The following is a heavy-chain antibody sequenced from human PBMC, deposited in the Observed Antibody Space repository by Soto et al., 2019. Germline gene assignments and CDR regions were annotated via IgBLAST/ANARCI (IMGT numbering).Heavy chain of an antibody. V-gene: IGHV1-18*01. D-gene: IGHD3-9*01. CDR1: GYTFTSYG. J-gene: IGHJ4*02. CDR2: ISAYNGNT. Sequence: GASVKVSCKASGYTFTSYGISWVRQAPGQGLEWMGWISAYNGNTNYAQKLQGRVTMTTDTSTSTAYMELRSLRSDDTAVYYCARDKRVLRYFDWLPTTSYWGQGTLVTVS. CDR3: ARDKRVLRYFDWLPTTSY.